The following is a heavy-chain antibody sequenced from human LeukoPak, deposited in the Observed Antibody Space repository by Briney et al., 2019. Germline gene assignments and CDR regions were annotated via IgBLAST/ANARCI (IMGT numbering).Heavy chain of an antibody. V-gene: IGHV4-61*02. J-gene: IGHJ4*02. CDR1: GGSISSGSYY. CDR2: ISTSGTT. Sequence: PSETLSLTCTVSGGSISSGSYYWSWIRQPAGKGLEWIGRISTSGTTNYDPSLKSRVTISVDTSKNQFSLKLSSVTAADTAVYYCARRGGSYAVRYYFDYWGQGTLVTVSS. CDR3: ARRGGSYAVRYYFDY. D-gene: IGHD1-26*01.